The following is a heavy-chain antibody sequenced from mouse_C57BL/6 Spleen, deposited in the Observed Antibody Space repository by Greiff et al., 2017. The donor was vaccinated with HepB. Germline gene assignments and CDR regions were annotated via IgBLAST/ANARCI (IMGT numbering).Heavy chain of an antibody. CDR2: IYPGSGST. CDR3: ATPDDYDETFDY. V-gene: IGHV1-55*01. Sequence: QVQLQQPGAELVQPGASVKMSCKASGYTFTSYWITWVKQRPGQGLEWIGYIYPGSGSTNYNEKFKSKATLTVDTSSSTAYMELSSLTSEDAAVYYCATPDDYDETFDYWGQGTTLTVSS. D-gene: IGHD2-4*01. J-gene: IGHJ2*01. CDR1: GYTFTSYW.